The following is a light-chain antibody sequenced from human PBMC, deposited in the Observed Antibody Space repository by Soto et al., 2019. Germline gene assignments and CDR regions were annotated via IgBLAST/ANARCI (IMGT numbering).Light chain of an antibody. V-gene: IGKV3-15*01. CDR3: QQYNNWPPRT. CDR2: GAS. CDR1: QSVSSK. Sequence: EIVMTQSPATLPVSPGERATLSCRASQSVSSKLAWYQQKPGQAPRLLIYGASMRATGIPARFSGSGSGTEFTLTISSLQSEDFAVYYCQQYNNWPPRTFGQGTKVEMK. J-gene: IGKJ1*01.